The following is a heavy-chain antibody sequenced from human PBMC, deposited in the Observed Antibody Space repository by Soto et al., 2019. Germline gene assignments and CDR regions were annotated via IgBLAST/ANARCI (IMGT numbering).Heavy chain of an antibody. Sequence: LSETLSLTCAVSGASVTSDDYYWSWIRQPPGKGLEWIGYIYHSGSTYYNPSLKSRVSISIDTSQNQFSLKLTSLTAADTAVYYCARDPIFYYASSGYGGSYFDYWGQGSRVTVSS. V-gene: IGHV4-30-4*01. CDR1: GASVTSDDYY. J-gene: IGHJ4*02. CDR2: IYHSGST. D-gene: IGHD3-22*01. CDR3: ARDPIFYYASSGYGGSYFDY.